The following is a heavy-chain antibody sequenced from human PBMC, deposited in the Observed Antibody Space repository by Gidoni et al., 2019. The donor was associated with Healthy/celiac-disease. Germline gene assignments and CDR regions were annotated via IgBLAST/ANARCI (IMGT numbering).Heavy chain of an antibody. CDR2: ISGSGGST. J-gene: IGHJ4*02. CDR1: GFTFSSSA. V-gene: IGHV3-23*01. Sequence: EVQLLESGGGLVQPGGSLRLSCAASGFTFSSSAMSWVRQAPGKGLEWVSAISGSGGSTYYADSVKGRFTISRDNSKNTLYLQMNSLRAEDTAVYYCAKDRESSSWYRGFFDYWGQGTLVTVSS. CDR3: AKDRESSSWYRGFFDY. D-gene: IGHD6-13*01.